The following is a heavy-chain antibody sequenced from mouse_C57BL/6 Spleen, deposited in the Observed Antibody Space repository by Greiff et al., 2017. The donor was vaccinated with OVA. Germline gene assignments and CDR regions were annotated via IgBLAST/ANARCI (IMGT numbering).Heavy chain of an antibody. J-gene: IGHJ4*01. CDR1: GFTFSDYG. Sequence: EVMLVESGGGLVKPGGSLKLSCAASGFTFSDYGMHWVRQAPEKGLEWVAYISSGSSTIYYADTVKGRFTISRANAKNTLFLQMTSLRSEDTAMYYCARGSHYAMDYWGQGTSVTVSS. CDR2: ISSGSSTI. V-gene: IGHV5-17*01. CDR3: ARGSHYAMDY.